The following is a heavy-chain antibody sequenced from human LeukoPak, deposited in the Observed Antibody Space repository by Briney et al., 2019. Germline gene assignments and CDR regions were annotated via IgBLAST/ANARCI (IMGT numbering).Heavy chain of an antibody. V-gene: IGHV4-39*02. CDR3: ASRPPDYGDLFDY. Sequence: SETLPLTCTVSGGSISSSSYYWGWIRQPPGKGLEWIGTIYYSGSTYYNPSLKSRVTISVDTSKNHFSLRLSSVTAADTAVYYCASRPPDYGDLFDYWGQGTLVTVSS. CDR2: IYYSGST. CDR1: GGSISSSSYY. D-gene: IGHD4-17*01. J-gene: IGHJ4*02.